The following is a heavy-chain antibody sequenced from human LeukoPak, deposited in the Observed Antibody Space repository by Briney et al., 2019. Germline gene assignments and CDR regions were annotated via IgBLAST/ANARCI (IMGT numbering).Heavy chain of an antibody. Sequence: GGALRLSCAASGFTFSSYAMSWVRQAPGKGLEWVSAISGSGGSTYYADSVRGRFTISRDNSKNTLYLQMNSLRADDTAVYYCAKRIRGYSYGWYFDLWGRGTLVTVSS. CDR3: AKRIRGYSYGWYFDL. J-gene: IGHJ2*01. CDR2: ISGSGGST. D-gene: IGHD5-18*01. CDR1: GFTFSSYA. V-gene: IGHV3-23*01.